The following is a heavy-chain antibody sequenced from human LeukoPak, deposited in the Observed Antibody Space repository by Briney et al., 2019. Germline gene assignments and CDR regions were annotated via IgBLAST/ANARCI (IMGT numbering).Heavy chain of an antibody. CDR3: AREMAGVTSFDY. CDR1: GVSISNHY. Sequence: SETLSLTCSVSGVSISNHYWSWIRQPPGKGLEWIGFIYYSGSTYYNPSLKSRVTISVDTSKNQFSLKLSSVTAADTAVYYCAREMAGVTSFDYWGQGTLVTVSS. D-gene: IGHD2-21*02. CDR2: IYYSGST. J-gene: IGHJ4*02. V-gene: IGHV4-59*11.